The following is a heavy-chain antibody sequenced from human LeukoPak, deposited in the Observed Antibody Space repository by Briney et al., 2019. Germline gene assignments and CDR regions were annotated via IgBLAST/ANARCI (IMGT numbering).Heavy chain of an antibody. V-gene: IGHV3-15*01. CDR1: GLSFSNAW. CDR2: IKSKTDGGTT. Sequence: PGGSLRLSCAASGLSFSNAWMSGVRQAPGKGLEWVGRIKSKTDGGTTDYAAPVKGRFTISRDDSNNTLYLQMNSLKTEETAVYYCTTDRKETINYFDYWGQRTLVTVST. J-gene: IGHJ4*02. CDR3: TTDRKETINYFDY. D-gene: IGHD4/OR15-4a*01.